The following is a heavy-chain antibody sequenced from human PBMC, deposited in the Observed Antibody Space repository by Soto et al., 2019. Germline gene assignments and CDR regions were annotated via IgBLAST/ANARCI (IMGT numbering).Heavy chain of an antibody. CDR1: GYTFTSYG. Sequence: ASVKVSCKASGYTFTSYGISWVRQAPGQGLEWMGRIIAFHGNANYAQKLQGRVTITTDKSTSTAYMELSSLRSEDTAVYYCASGTYCGGDCYAWFDPSGQGTLVTVSS. V-gene: IGHV1-18*01. CDR2: IIAFHGNA. CDR3: ASGTYCGGDCYAWFDP. D-gene: IGHD2-21*01. J-gene: IGHJ5*02.